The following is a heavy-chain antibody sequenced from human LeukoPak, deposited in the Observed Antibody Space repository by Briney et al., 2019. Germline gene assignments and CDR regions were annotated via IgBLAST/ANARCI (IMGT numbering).Heavy chain of an antibody. CDR1: GFTVSVNY. D-gene: IGHD6-19*01. CDR3: ARAPTGIAVAGNPYYFDY. Sequence: GGSLRLSCAAFGFTVSVNYMSWVRQAPGKGLECVSVIYSGGNTYYADSVWGRFTISRDNSKNTLYLQMNSLRAEDTAVYYCARAPTGIAVAGNPYYFDYWGQGTLVTVSS. J-gene: IGHJ4*02. CDR2: IYSGGNT. V-gene: IGHV3-66*01.